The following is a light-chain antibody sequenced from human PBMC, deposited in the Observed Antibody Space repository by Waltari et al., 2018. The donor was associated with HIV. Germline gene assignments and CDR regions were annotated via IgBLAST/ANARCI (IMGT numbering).Light chain of an antibody. Sequence: QSVLTQPPSASGTPGQRVTISCSGRVSTTGSNPVNWYQQFPGTAPKLLIYSNNQRPSGVPDRFSGSKSGTSASLAISGLQSEDEADYYCAVWDDSLNGWVFGGGTKLTVL. CDR2: SNN. CDR1: VSTTGSNP. CDR3: AVWDDSLNGWV. J-gene: IGLJ3*02. V-gene: IGLV1-44*01.